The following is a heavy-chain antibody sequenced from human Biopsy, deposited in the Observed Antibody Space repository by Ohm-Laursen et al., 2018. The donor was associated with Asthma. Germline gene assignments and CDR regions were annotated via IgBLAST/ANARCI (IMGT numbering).Heavy chain of an antibody. V-gene: IGHV1-18*01. CDR2: ISVYNGNT. CDR3: ARAVDYSHYYGIDV. J-gene: IGHJ6*02. D-gene: IGHD3-10*01. Sequence: ASVKVSCKTSGYTFNSAGITWVRQAPGQGLEWMGWISVYNGNTKVAQKLQDRVTMITDTSTSIAYMELRSRRSDDTAVYFCARAVDYSHYYGIDVWGQGTTVTVS. CDR1: GYTFNSAG.